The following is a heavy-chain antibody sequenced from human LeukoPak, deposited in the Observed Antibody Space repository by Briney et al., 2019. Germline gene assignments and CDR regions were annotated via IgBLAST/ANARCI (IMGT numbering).Heavy chain of an antibody. J-gene: IGHJ4*02. D-gene: IGHD3-22*01. CDR3: ATDSSGYPYYFDY. CDR1: GGTFSSYA. V-gene: IGHV1-69*13. CDR2: IIPIFGTA. Sequence: APVKVSCKASGGTFSSYAISWGRQAPGHGVEWRGGIIPIFGTANYAQKFQGRVTTTADEPTSTTYMELSSLRSEDTAVYYCATDSSGYPYYFDYWGQGTLVTASS.